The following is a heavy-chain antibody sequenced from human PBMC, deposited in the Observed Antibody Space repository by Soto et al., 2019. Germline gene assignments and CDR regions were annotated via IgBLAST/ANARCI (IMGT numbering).Heavy chain of an antibody. J-gene: IGHJ5*02. CDR1: GGSFSGYY. CDR3: ARVGAGKDVVVVPAARGWFDP. Sequence: QVQLQQWGAGLLKPSETLSLTCAVYGGSFSGYYWSWIRQPPGKGLEWIGEINHSGSTNYNPSLKSRVTISVDTSKNKFSLKLSSVTAADTAVYYCARVGAGKDVVVVPAARGWFDPWGQGTLVTVSS. CDR2: INHSGST. V-gene: IGHV4-34*01. D-gene: IGHD2-2*01.